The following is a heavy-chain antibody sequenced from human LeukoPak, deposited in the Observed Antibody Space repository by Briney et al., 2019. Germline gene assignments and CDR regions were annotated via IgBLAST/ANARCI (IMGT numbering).Heavy chain of an antibody. CDR2: ISWNSGSI. CDR1: GFSFSSYA. D-gene: IGHD4-17*01. Sequence: AGGSLRLSCAASGFSFSSYAMTWVRQAPGKGLEWVSGISWNSGSIGYADSVKGRFTISRDNAKNSLYLQMNSLRAEDTALYYCAKGPSVTTSPDIWGQGTMVTVSS. CDR3: AKGPSVTTSPDI. J-gene: IGHJ3*02. V-gene: IGHV3-9*01.